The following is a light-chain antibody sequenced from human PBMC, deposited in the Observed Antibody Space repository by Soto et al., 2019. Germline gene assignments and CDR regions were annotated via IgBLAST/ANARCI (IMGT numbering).Light chain of an antibody. CDR3: XQYQSYWT. CDR1: QSISRQ. CDR2: QAS. J-gene: IGKJ1*01. V-gene: IGKV1-5*03. Sequence: DIQMTQSPSTLSASVGDRVSITCRASQSISRQLAWYQQKPGKAPNLLIYQASNLETGVPSRFXGSGSGXXXXXXXXSLQXDDXXXXXXXQYQSYWTFGQGTKVEVK.